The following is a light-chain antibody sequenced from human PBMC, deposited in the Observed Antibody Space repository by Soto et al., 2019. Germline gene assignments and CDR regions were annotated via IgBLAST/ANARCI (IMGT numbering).Light chain of an antibody. CDR1: QSVSSN. V-gene: IGKV3-11*01. Sequence: EIVMTQSPATLSVSPGERATLSCRASQSVSSNLAWYQQKPGQAPRLLIYDASNRATGIPARFSGSGSGTDFTLTISSLEPEDFAVYYCQQRSNWPPGRTFGQGTKVEIK. J-gene: IGKJ1*01. CDR3: QQRSNWPPGRT. CDR2: DAS.